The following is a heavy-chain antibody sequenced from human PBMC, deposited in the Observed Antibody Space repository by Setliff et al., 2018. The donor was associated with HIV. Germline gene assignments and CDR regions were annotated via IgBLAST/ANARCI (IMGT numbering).Heavy chain of an antibody. CDR1: GASISSDI. J-gene: IGHJ4*02. D-gene: IGHD4-17*01. V-gene: IGHV4-59*04. Sequence: SETLSLTCIVSGASISSDIWSWIRQPPGKGLEWIGELSPSGTTRPNPSLQSRVIISLDTSKNQFSLKLTSVTAADTAMYYCAAFLVSPVTTQDYWGQGTPVTVSS. CDR2: LSPSGTT. CDR3: AAFLVSPVTTQDY.